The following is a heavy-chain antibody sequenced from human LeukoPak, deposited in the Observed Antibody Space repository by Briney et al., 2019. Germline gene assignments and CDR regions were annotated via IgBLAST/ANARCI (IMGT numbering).Heavy chain of an antibody. J-gene: IGHJ4*02. V-gene: IGHV3-48*03. CDR1: GFTFSSYE. CDR3: ATPLSYSSNAALGF. CDR2: ISSSGSTI. D-gene: IGHD6-13*01. Sequence: GGSLRLSCAAFGFTFSSYEMNWVRQAPGKGLEWVSYISSSGSTIYYADSVKGRFTISRDNAKNSLYLQMNSLRDDDTAVYYCATPLSYSSNAALGFWGQGTLVTVSS.